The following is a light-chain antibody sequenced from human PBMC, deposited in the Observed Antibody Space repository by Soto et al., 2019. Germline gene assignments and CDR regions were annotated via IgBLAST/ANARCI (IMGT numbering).Light chain of an antibody. Sequence: QSALTQPASVSGSPGQSITISCTGTSSDVGSYNLVSWYQQHPGKATKLMIYEGNKRPSGVSNRFSGSKSANTASLTISGLQTEDDADYYCCSYAGTNTFVFGTGTKLTVL. V-gene: IGLV2-23*01. J-gene: IGLJ1*01. CDR1: SSDVGSYNL. CDR2: EGN. CDR3: CSYAGTNTFV.